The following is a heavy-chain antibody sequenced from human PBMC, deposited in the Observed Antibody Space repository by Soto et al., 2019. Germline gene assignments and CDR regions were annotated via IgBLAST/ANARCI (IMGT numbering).Heavy chain of an antibody. J-gene: IGHJ4*02. V-gene: IGHV4-59*01. Sequence: SETLSLTCTVSGGSISSYYWSWIRQPPGKGLEWIGYIHYSGSTNYNPSLKSRVTISVDTSKNQFSLKLSSVTAADTAVYYCARVYCSGGSCYSHFDYWGQGIQVTVSS. D-gene: IGHD2-15*01. CDR3: ARVYCSGGSCYSHFDY. CDR1: GGSISSYY. CDR2: IHYSGST.